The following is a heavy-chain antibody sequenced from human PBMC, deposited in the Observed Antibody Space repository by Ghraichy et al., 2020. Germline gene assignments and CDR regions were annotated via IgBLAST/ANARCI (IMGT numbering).Heavy chain of an antibody. J-gene: IGHJ4*02. D-gene: IGHD6-13*01. CDR3: ARGQLVPNY. CDR1: GFTFSSYW. CDR2: IKQDGSEK. Sequence: GGSLRLSCAASGFTFSSYWMSWVRQAPGKGLEWVANIKQDGSEKYYVDSVKGRFTISRDSAKNSLYLQMHSLRVEDTAVYYCARGQLVPNYWGQGTLVTVSS. V-gene: IGHV3-7*01.